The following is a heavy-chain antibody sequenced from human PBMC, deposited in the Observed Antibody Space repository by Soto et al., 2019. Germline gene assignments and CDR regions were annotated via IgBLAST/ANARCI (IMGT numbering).Heavy chain of an antibody. CDR2: VNDDGSST. V-gene: IGHV3-74*01. J-gene: IGHJ2*01. Sequence: GESLRLSSASSGFTFSRHWMHWVRQAPGKGLVWVARVNDDGSSTAYGDSVRGRFTISRDNAKNTLYLQMDSLKTEDTAVYYCARDLITASGGPNWYFDLLGRGTLVTVSS. CDR3: ARDLITASGGPNWYFDL. D-gene: IGHD1-20*01. CDR1: GFTFSRHW.